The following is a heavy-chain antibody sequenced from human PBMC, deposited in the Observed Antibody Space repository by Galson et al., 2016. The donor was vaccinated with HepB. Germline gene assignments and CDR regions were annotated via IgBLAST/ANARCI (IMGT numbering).Heavy chain of an antibody. V-gene: IGHV3-53*01. D-gene: IGHD7-27*01. CDR1: GFTVNHNY. CDR3: ARGALTGNHDAFGI. CDR2: IYTGGST. Sequence: SLRLSCAASGFTVNHNYMTWVRQAPGKGLEWVSVIYTGGSTYYADSVKGRFAISRDNSKNTVYLQMNSLRAEDTAVYYCARGALTGNHDAFGIWGQGTMVTVSS. J-gene: IGHJ3*02.